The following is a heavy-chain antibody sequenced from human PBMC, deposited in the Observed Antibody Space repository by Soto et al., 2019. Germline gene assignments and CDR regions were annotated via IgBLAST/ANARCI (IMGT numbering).Heavy chain of an antibody. J-gene: IGHJ6*03. CDR3: ARWKDIVVVPAAPGYCSGGSCYSNHYYYYYYMDV. CDR2: IKQDGSEK. Sequence: GGSLRLSCAASGFTFSGYWMSWVRQAPGKGLQWVASIKQDGSEKYYVDSVKGRFTISRDNAKNSLYLQMNSLRAEDTAVYYCARWKDIVVVPAAPGYCSGGSCYSNHYYYYYYMDVWGKGTTVTVS. D-gene: IGHD2-15*01. V-gene: IGHV3-7*01. CDR1: GFTFSGYW.